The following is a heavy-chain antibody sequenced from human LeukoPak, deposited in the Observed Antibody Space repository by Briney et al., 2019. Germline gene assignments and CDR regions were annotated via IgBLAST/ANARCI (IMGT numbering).Heavy chain of an antibody. Sequence: QAGGSLRLSCVASGFNFDTYDMSWVRQAPGKGLEWVSAISRGGAGKYYADSVKGRFIISRDNSKNTLYLQMNSLRAEDTAVYYCARVQIAAAGSLAFDTWGQGTMVTVSS. CDR1: GFNFDTYD. V-gene: IGHV3-23*01. J-gene: IGHJ3*02. CDR3: ARVQIAAAGSLAFDT. CDR2: ISRGGAGK. D-gene: IGHD6-13*01.